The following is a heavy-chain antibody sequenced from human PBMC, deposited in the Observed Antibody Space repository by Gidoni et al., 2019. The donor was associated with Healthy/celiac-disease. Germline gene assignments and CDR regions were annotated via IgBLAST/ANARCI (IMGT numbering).Heavy chain of an antibody. V-gene: IGHV3-23*01. CDR2: ISGSGGST. Sequence: EVQLLEAGGGLVQPGGPLSLSCAASGFTFSSYAMSWVRQAPGKGLGWVSAISGSGGSTYYADSVKGRFTISRDNSKNTLYLQVNSLRAEDTAVYYCAKDVLTDQDYFDYWGQGTLVTVSS. CDR1: GFTFSSYA. J-gene: IGHJ4*02. D-gene: IGHD4-4*01. CDR3: AKDVLTDQDYFDY.